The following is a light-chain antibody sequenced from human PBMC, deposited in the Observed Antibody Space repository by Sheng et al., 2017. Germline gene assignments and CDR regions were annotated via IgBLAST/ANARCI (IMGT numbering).Light chain of an antibody. Sequence: DIQMTQSPSSMSASVGDRVTITCRASQEIRTWLAWYQQKPGNAPKLLIYVAVSVESGVPSRFSGSGSGSDFTLTISSLQPEDIATYYCQQAHSFPFTFGPGTKVAI. CDR1: QEIRTW. V-gene: IGKV1-12*01. J-gene: IGKJ3*01. CDR3: QQAHSFPFT. CDR2: VAV.